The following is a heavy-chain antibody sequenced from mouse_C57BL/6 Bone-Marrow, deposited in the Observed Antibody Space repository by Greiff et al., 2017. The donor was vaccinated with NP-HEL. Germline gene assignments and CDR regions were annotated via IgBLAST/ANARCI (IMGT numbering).Heavy chain of an antibody. V-gene: IGHV1-72*01. CDR1: GYTFTSYL. CDR2: IGPNSGGT. D-gene: IGHD1-1*01. J-gene: IGHJ2*01. CDR3: ASYYYGSSSFDY. Sequence: QVQLQQPGAELVKPGASVKLSCKASGYTFTSYLMHWVKQRPGRGLEWIGRIGPNSGGTKYNEKFKSKATLTVDNPSSTAYMQLNSLTSEYSAVYFCASYYYGSSSFDYWGQGTTLTVSS.